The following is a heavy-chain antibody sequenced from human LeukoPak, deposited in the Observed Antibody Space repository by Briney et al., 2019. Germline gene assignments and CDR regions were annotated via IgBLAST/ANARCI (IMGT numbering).Heavy chain of an antibody. J-gene: IGHJ6*03. Sequence: PGRSLRLSCAASGFTFRSYAMHWVRQAPGKGLEWVASTSYAGSNKKYADSVKGRFTISRDNSKRTLYLQMNSLRVEDTAVYSCARDRRDGYNGTFYYYYYYMDVWGKGTTVTVSS. CDR1: GFTFRSYA. CDR2: TSYAGSNK. CDR3: ARDRRDGYNGTFYYYYYYMDV. V-gene: IGHV3-30*01. D-gene: IGHD5-24*01.